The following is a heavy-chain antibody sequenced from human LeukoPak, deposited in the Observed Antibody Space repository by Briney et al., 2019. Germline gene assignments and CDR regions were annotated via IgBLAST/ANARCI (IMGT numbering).Heavy chain of an antibody. CDR2: TYYRSKWYN. CDR1: GDSVSSTTAA. Sequence: SQTLSLTCAISGDSVSSTTAAWHWIRQSPSRGLEWLGGTYYRSKWYNDYAVSVKSRITNNPDTSKNQFSLQLNSVTPEDTAVYYCARDLMGGLLFDYWGQGTLVTVSS. D-gene: IGHD2-21*02. J-gene: IGHJ4*02. V-gene: IGHV6-1*01. CDR3: ARDLMGGLLFDY.